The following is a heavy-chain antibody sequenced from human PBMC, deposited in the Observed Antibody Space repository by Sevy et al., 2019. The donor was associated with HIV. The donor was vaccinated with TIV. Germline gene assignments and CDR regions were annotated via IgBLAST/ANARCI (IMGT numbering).Heavy chain of an antibody. Sequence: GGSLRLSCAASGFTFSSYSMNWVRQAPGMGLEWVSSISSSSSYIYYADSVKGRFTISRDNAKNSLYLQMNSLRAEDTAVYYCASGPPYCGGDCYPDYWGQRTLVTVSS. D-gene: IGHD2-21*01. J-gene: IGHJ4*02. CDR3: ASGPPYCGGDCYPDY. V-gene: IGHV3-21*01. CDR2: ISSSSSYI. CDR1: GFTFSSYS.